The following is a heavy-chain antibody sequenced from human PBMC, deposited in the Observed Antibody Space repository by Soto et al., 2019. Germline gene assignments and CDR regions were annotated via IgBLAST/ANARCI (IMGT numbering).Heavy chain of an antibody. CDR2: IRNDGSDK. CDR1: GFIFSPYG. CDR3: ARAPRMAPFDI. Sequence: GGSLRLSCAASGFIFSPYGIHWVRQAPGKGLEWVALIRNDGSDKYYAESVTGRFTISRDNSKNTVYLQMSSLRAEDTALYFCARAPRMAPFDIWGQGTMVTVSS. J-gene: IGHJ3*02. V-gene: IGHV3-33*01.